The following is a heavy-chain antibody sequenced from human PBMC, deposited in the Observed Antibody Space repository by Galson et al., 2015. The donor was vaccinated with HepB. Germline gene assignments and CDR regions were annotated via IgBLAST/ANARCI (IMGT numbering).Heavy chain of an antibody. CDR1: GFTFGDYA. CDR2: IRSKAYGGTT. V-gene: IGHV3-49*03. J-gene: IGHJ6*02. Sequence: SLRLSCAASGFTFGDYAMSWFRQAPGKGLEWVGFIRSKAYGGTTEYAASVKGRFTISRDDSKSIAYLQMNSLKTEDTAVYYCTRDYDFWSGYYIYCCYYSMDVWGQGTTVTVTS. CDR3: TRDYDFWSGYYIYCCYYSMDV. D-gene: IGHD3-3*01.